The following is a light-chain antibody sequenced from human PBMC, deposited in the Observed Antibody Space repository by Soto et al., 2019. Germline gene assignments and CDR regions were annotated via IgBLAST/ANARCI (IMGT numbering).Light chain of an antibody. CDR3: QQYNPYSST. Sequence: DIQMTQSPSTLSASVGDRVTITCRASQSISSWLAWFQQKPGKAPKLLIYKASSLQSGVPSRFSGSESGPEFNLTISSLQPDDFATYYCQQYNPYSSTFGQGTKLEIK. CDR2: KAS. J-gene: IGKJ2*01. CDR1: QSISSW. V-gene: IGKV1-5*03.